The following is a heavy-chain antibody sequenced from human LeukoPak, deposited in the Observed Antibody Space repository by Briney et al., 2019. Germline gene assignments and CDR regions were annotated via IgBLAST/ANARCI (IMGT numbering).Heavy chain of an antibody. CDR1: GYTLTELS. CDR2: FDPEDGET. CDR3: ARMYCSRGSCYPLFYYYALDV. Sequence: ASVKVSCKVSGYTLTELSMHWVRQAPGKGLEWMGGFDPEDGETIYAQKFQGRVTMTEDTSTDTAYMELSSLRSEDTAVYYCARMYCSRGSCYPLFYYYALDVWGQGTTVTVSS. D-gene: IGHD2-15*01. J-gene: IGHJ6*02. V-gene: IGHV1-24*01.